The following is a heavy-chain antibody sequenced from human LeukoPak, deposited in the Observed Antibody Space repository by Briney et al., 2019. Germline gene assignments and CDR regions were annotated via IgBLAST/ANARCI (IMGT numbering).Heavy chain of an antibody. CDR1: GFTFDDYA. D-gene: IGHD3-22*01. V-gene: IGHV3-23*01. Sequence: GGSLRLSCAASGFTFDDYAMHWVRQAPGKGLEWVSAISGSGGNTYYADSVKGRFTISRDNSKNTLDLQMNSLRAEDTAMYYCAGDRRYDSSGYFQHWGQGTLVAVSS. J-gene: IGHJ1*01. CDR3: AGDRRYDSSGYFQH. CDR2: ISGSGGNT.